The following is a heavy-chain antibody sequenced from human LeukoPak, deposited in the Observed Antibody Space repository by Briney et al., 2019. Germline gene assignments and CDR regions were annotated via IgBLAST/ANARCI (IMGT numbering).Heavy chain of an antibody. J-gene: IGHJ4*02. Sequence: SETLSLTCTVSGGSISSGGYYWSWIRQPPGKGLEWIGYIYHSGSTYYNPSLKSRVTISVDRSKNQFSLKLSSVTAADTAVYYCARRIAARTAPFDYWGQGTLVTVSS. CDR2: IYHSGST. V-gene: IGHV4-30-2*01. CDR1: GGSISSGGYY. D-gene: IGHD6-6*01. CDR3: ARRIAARTAPFDY.